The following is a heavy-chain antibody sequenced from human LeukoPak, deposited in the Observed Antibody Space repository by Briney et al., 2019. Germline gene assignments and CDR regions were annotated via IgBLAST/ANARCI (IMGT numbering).Heavy chain of an antibody. J-gene: IGHJ4*02. D-gene: IGHD6-13*01. CDR1: GGTFSSYA. V-gene: IGHV1-69*05. CDR2: IIPIFGTA. Sequence: SVKVSCKASGGTFSSYAISWVRQAPGQGLEWMGRIIPIFGTANYAQKFQGRVTITTDESTSTAYMGLSSLRSEDTAVYYCARDSSSWLNGPFDYWGQGTLVTVSS. CDR3: ARDSSSWLNGPFDY.